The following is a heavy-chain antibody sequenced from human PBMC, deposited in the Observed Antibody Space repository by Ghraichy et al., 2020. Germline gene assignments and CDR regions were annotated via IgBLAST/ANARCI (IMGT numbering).Heavy chain of an antibody. CDR1: GFTFSSYP. Sequence: GGSLRLSCAASGFTFSSYPLNWVRQAPVKGLEWVAVVSNDENNKYYADSVKGRFTISRDNSKNTLYLQMNSLRTEDTALYYCARPEYSDFWSGNSKYFQHWGQGTLVTGSS. CDR2: VSNDENNK. V-gene: IGHV3-30-3*01. CDR3: ARPEYSDFWSGNSKYFQH. J-gene: IGHJ1*01. D-gene: IGHD3-3*01.